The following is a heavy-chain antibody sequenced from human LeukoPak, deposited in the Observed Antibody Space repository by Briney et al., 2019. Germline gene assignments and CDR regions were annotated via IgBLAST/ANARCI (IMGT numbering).Heavy chain of an antibody. V-gene: IGHV3-30*18. CDR2: ISYDGSNK. D-gene: IGHD2-2*01. Sequence: GGPLRLSCAASGFTFSSYGMHWVRQAPGKGLEWVAVISYDGSNKYYADSVKGRFTISRDNSKNTLYLQMNSLRAEDTAVYYCAKERYCSSTSCRPDYWGQGTLVTVSS. J-gene: IGHJ4*02. CDR3: AKERYCSSTSCRPDY. CDR1: GFTFSSYG.